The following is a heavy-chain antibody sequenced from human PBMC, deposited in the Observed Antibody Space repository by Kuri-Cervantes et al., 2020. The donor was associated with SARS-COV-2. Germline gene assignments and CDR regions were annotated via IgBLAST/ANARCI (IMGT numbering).Heavy chain of an antibody. CDR1: GFTFSSYA. CDR3: AREATGGAFDI. J-gene: IGHJ3*02. Sequence: GGSLRLSCAASGFTFSSYAMHWVRQAPGKGLEWVAVISYDGSNKYYADSVKGRFTISRDNSKNTLYLQMNSLRAEDTAVYYCAREATGGAFDILGQGTMVTVSS. D-gene: IGHD3-10*01. V-gene: IGHV3-30-3*01. CDR2: ISYDGSNK.